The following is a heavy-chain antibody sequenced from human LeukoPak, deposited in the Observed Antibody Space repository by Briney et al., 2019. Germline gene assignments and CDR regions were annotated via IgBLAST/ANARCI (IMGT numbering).Heavy chain of an antibody. D-gene: IGHD5-18*01. V-gene: IGHV1-69*05. CDR3: ARDQAIEGTAMAFDY. Sequence: ASVKVSCKASGGXFSSYAMSWVRQAPGQGLEWMGGIIPIFGTANYAQKFQGRVTMTRDTSTSTVYMELSSLRSEDTAVYYRARDQAIEGTAMAFDYWGQGTLVTVSS. CDR2: IIPIFGTA. J-gene: IGHJ4*02. CDR1: GGXFSSYA.